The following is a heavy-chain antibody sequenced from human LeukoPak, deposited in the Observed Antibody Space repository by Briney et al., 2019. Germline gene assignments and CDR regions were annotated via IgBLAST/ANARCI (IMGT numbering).Heavy chain of an antibody. V-gene: IGHV3-30*02. Sequence: GGSLRLSCAASGFTFSSYGMHWVRQAPGKGLEWVAFIRYDGSNKYYADSVKGRFTISRDNSKNTLYLQMSSLRAEDTAVYYCARESDRYDSSGYTYWGQGTLVTVSS. CDR2: IRYDGSNK. J-gene: IGHJ4*02. D-gene: IGHD3-22*01. CDR1: GFTFSSYG. CDR3: ARESDRYDSSGYTY.